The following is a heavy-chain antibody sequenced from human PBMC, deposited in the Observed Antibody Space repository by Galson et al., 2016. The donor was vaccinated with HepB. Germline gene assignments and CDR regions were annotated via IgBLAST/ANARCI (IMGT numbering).Heavy chain of an antibody. V-gene: IGHV3-23*01. Sequence: SLRLSCAASGFTFSAYAMSWVRQVPGKGLQWVSAITASGGRTYYADSVKGRFTVSRDNSKNTLYLQISSLRAEDTALYYCAKFGRPLGDDYYYYGMDFWGQGTTVIVS. CDR3: AKFGRPLGDDYYYYGMDF. CDR2: ITASGGRT. J-gene: IGHJ6*02. D-gene: IGHD3-16*01. CDR1: GFTFSAYA.